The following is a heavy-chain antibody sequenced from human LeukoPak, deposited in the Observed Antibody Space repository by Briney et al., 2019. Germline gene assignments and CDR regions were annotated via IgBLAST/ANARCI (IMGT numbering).Heavy chain of an antibody. CDR1: GYTFTGYY. J-gene: IGHJ4*02. CDR2: INPNSGGT. Sequence: ASVKVSCKASGYTFTGYYMHWVRQAPGQGLEWMGWINPNSGGTNYAQKFQGRVTMTRDTSISTAYMELSRLRSDDPAVYYCARDPPRTGFLEWLYHDISGYWGQGTLVTVSS. CDR3: ARDPPRTGFLEWLYHDISGY. V-gene: IGHV1-2*02. D-gene: IGHD3-3*01.